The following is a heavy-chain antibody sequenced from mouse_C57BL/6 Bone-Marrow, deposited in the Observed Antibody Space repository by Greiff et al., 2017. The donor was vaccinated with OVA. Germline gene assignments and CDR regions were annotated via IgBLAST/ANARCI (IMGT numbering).Heavy chain of an antibody. CDR2: IWSGGST. Sequence: QVQLKESGPGLVQPSQSLSITCTVSGFSLTSYGVHWVRQSPGKGLEWLGVIWSGGSTDYNAAFISRLSISKDNSKSQVFFKMNSLQADDTAIYYCASYSSYYWYFDVWGTGTTVTVSS. CDR3: ASYSSYYWYFDV. CDR1: GFSLTSYG. J-gene: IGHJ1*03. D-gene: IGHD2-1*01. V-gene: IGHV2-2*01.